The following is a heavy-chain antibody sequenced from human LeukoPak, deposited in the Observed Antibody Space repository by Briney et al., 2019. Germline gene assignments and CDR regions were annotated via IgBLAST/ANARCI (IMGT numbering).Heavy chain of an antibody. CDR3: ARVPNIVGGSGMDV. D-gene: IGHD2-15*01. J-gene: IGHJ6*04. CDR2: ITSSSSYI. Sequence: PGGSLRLSCAASGFTFSRYSMDWVRQAPGKGLEWVSSITSSSSYIYYADSVKGRFTISRDNAKNSLYLQMNSLRAEGTAVYYCARVPNIVGGSGMDVWGKGTTVTVSS. V-gene: IGHV3-21*01. CDR1: GFTFSRYS.